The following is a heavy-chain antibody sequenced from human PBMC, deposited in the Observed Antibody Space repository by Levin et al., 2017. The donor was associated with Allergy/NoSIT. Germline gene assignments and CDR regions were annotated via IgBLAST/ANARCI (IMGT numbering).Heavy chain of an antibody. CDR1: GFTFSNYA. CDR3: ARSYGRTTITRAVDI. CDR2: ITGNGDST. J-gene: IGHJ3*02. Sequence: GGSLRLSCAASGFTFSNYAMNWVRQSPGKGLEWVSGITGNGDSTWHADSVKGRFDISRDNSKNTLHLQMSSLRADDTAVYYCARSYGRTTITRAVDIWGRGTMVTVSS. V-gene: IGHV3-23*01. D-gene: IGHD5-24*01.